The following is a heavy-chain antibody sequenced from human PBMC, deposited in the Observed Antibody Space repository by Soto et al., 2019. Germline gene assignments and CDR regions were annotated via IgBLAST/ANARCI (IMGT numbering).Heavy chain of an antibody. CDR1: GFTFSSYG. V-gene: IGHV3-23*01. D-gene: IGHD2-2*01. J-gene: IGHJ4*02. Sequence: EVQLLESGGGLVQPGGSLTLSCVASGFTFSSYGMSWVRQAPGKVLEWVSGISADGSRIYYADSVKGRFTVSRDNSKNTLYVQMNSLRVEDTAFYYCAQRGPAPPYYFDYWGQGTLVSVSS. CDR3: AQRGPAPPYYFDY. CDR2: ISADGSRI.